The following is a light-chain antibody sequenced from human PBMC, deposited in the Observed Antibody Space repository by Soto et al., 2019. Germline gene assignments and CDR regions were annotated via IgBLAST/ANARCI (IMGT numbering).Light chain of an antibody. J-gene: IGLJ1*01. CDR2: DDK. CDR1: NIGTKS. Sequence: SYELTQPPSVSVSPGQTASITCGGDNIGTKSVHWYQQRPGQAPVLVVYDDKKRPSGIPERFSGSNSGNTATLTISRVETGDEADYYCQVCERFSDHNFVFGDGTKVHRP. CDR3: QVCERFSDHNFV. V-gene: IGLV3-21*02.